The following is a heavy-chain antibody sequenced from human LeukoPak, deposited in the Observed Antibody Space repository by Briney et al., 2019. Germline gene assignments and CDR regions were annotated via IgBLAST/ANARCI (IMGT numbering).Heavy chain of an antibody. V-gene: IGHV1-46*01. J-gene: IGHJ4*02. CDR3: ARAAGALRVFDY. D-gene: IGHD1-26*01. Sequence: GAPVKVSCKASGYTFTSYYMHWVRQAPGQGLEWMGIINPSGGSTSYAQKFQGRVTMTRDTSTSTVYMELSSLRSEDTAVYYCARAAGALRVFDYWGQGTLVTVSS. CDR1: GYTFTSYY. CDR2: INPSGGST.